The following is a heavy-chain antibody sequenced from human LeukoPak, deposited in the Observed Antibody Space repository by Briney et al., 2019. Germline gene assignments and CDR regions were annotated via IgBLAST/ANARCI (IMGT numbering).Heavy chain of an antibody. D-gene: IGHD6-19*01. V-gene: IGHV3-66*03. J-gene: IGHJ4*02. CDR2: IYSSGNT. Sequence: GGSLRLSCAASGFTVSSNYMSWVRQAPGKGLEWVSVIYSSGNTYYADSVKGRFTISRDNSKNTLYLQMNSLRAEDTAVYYCAPKGIAVAGTDYWGQGTLVTVSS. CDR3: APKGIAVAGTDY. CDR1: GFTVSSNY.